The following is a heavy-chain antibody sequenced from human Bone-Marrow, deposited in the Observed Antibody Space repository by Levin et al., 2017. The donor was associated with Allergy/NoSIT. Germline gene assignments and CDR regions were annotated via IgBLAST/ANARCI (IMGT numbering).Heavy chain of an antibody. D-gene: IGHD2-2*01. CDR1: GGTLSNYA. Sequence: PGESLKISCKASGGTLSNYAISWVRQAPGQGLEWMGRIAPILDIANYAQKFQGRVTITADKSTIIADRSTNMAYMELNNLTSEDTAVYYCAREPAVPYYFDFWGQGILVTVSS. CDR3: AREPAVPYYFDF. V-gene: IGHV1-69*04. CDR2: IAPILDIA. J-gene: IGHJ4*02.